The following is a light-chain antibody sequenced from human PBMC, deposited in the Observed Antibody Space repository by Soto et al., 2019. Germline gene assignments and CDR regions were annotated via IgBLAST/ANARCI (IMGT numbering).Light chain of an antibody. CDR3: QQYNSYSPGWT. V-gene: IGKV1-17*01. CDR1: QDIRDD. CDR2: GAS. J-gene: IGKJ1*01. Sequence: DIQMTQSPSSLSASVGDRVTITCRASQDIRDDLGWYQQKPGKAPKRLIYGASRLQSGVPSRFNGSGSGTGFTLTISSLQPEDFATYYCQQYNSYSPGWTFGQGTKVEIK.